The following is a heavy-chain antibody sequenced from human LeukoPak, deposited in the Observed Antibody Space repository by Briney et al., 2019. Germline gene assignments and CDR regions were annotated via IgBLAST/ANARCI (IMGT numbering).Heavy chain of an antibody. CDR3: AKTIFGVVTTDAFDI. V-gene: IGHV3-66*01. CDR1: GFTVSSNY. Sequence: GGSLRLSCAASGFTVSSNYMSWVRQAPGKGLGWVSVIYSGGSTYYADSVKGRFTISRDNSKNTLYLQMNSLGAEDTAVYYCAKTIFGVVTTDAFDIWGQGTMVTVSS. J-gene: IGHJ3*02. CDR2: IYSGGST. D-gene: IGHD3-3*01.